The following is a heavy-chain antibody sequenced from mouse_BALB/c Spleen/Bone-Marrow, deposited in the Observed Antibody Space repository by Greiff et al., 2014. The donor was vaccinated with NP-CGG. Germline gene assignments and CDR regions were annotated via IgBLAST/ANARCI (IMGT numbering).Heavy chain of an antibody. J-gene: IGHJ4*01. V-gene: IGHV1-87*01. D-gene: IGHD1-1*01. CDR2: IYPGDGDT. CDR1: GYTFTSYW. CDR3: AAYYGSSYWAMDY. Sequence: VQLQQSGAELARPGASVNLSCKASGYTFTSYWMQWVKQRPGQGLKWIGAIYPGDGDTRYTQKFKGKATLTADKSSSTAYMQLSSLASEDSAVYYCAAYYGSSYWAMDYWGQGTSVTVSS.